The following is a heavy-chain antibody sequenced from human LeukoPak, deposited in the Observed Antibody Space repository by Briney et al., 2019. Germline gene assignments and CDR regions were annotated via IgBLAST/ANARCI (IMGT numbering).Heavy chain of an antibody. V-gene: IGHV4-30-4*01. CDR1: GGSISSGDYY. J-gene: IGHJ4*02. CDR3: ARVRYYASYFDY. D-gene: IGHD3-10*01. CDR2: IYYSGST. Sequence: SETLSLTCPVSGGSISSGDYYWSWIRQPPGKGLEWIGYIYYSGSTYYNPSPKSPVTISVDTSKNQFSLKLSSVTAADTAVYYCARVRYYASYFDYWGQGTLVTVSS.